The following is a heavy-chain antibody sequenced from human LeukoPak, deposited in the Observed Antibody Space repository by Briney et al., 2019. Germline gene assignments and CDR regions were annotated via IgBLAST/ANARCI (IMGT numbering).Heavy chain of an antibody. CDR2: ISAYNGNT. D-gene: IGHD2-2*01. J-gene: IGHJ6*03. CDR3: ARRDIVVVPAAMWGEHYYYYMDV. V-gene: IGHV1-18*01. Sequence: GASMKVSCKASGYTFTSYGISWVRQAPGQGPEWMGWISAYNGNTNYAQKLQGRVIMTTDTSTSTAYMELRSLRSDDTAVYYCARRDIVVVPAAMWGEHYYYYMDVWGKGTTVTISS. CDR1: GYTFTSYG.